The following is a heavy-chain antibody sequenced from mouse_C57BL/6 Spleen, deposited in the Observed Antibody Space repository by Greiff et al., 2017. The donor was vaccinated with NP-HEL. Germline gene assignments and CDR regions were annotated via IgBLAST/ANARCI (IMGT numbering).Heavy chain of an antibody. Sequence: QVQLKQPGAELVMPGASVKLSCKASGYTFTSYWMHWVKQRPGQGLEWIGEIDPSDSYTNYNQKFKGKSTLTVDKSSSTAYMQLSSLTSEDSAVYYCARWGLGRDYWGQGTTLTVSS. J-gene: IGHJ2*01. D-gene: IGHD4-1*01. CDR2: IDPSDSYT. V-gene: IGHV1-69*01. CDR3: ARWGLGRDY. CDR1: GYTFTSYW.